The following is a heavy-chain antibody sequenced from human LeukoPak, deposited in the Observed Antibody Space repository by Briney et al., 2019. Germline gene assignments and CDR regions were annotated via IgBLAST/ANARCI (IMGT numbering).Heavy chain of an antibody. V-gene: IGHV3-23*01. D-gene: IGHD5-18*01. J-gene: IGHJ6*03. CDR1: GFTFSSYS. CDR3: AKAGRGYSYGYFGYMDV. Sequence: GGSLRLSCAASGFTFSSYSMNWVRQAPGKGLEWVSAISGSGGSTYYADSVKGRFTISRDNPKNTLYLQMNSLRAEDTAVYYCAKAGRGYSYGYFGYMDVWGKGTTVTVSS. CDR2: ISGSGGST.